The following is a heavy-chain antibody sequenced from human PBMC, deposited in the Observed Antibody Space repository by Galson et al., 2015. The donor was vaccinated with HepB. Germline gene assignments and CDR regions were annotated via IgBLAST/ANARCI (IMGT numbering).Heavy chain of an antibody. Sequence: SVKVSCKASGYTFTSYGISWVRQAPGQGLEWMGWISAYSGNTNSAQKLQGRVTMTTDTSTSTAYMELRSLRSDDTAVYYCARAPYYDSSGYSDYWGQGTPVTVSS. V-gene: IGHV1-18*04. D-gene: IGHD3-22*01. CDR3: ARAPYYDSSGYSDY. CDR1: GYTFTSYG. CDR2: ISAYSGNT. J-gene: IGHJ4*02.